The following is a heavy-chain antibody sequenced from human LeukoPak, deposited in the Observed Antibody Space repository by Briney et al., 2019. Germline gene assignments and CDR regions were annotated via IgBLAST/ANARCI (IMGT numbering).Heavy chain of an antibody. CDR3: ARVGVGAAAGTWTFFDY. D-gene: IGHD6-13*01. J-gene: IGHJ4*02. CDR2: IYYSGST. V-gene: IGHV4-59*01. CDR1: GSSIIDYY. Sequence: SETLSLTCTVSGSSIIDYYWSWIRQPPGKGLEWIGYIYYSGSTNYNPSLKSRVTISVDTSKNQFSLKLSSVTAADTAVYYCARVGVGAAAGTWTFFDYWGQGTLVTVSS.